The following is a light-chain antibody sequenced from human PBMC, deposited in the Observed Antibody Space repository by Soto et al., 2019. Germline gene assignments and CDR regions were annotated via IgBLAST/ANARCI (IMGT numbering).Light chain of an antibody. V-gene: IGLV2-14*01. J-gene: IGLJ1*01. CDR2: DVT. CDR1: SSDVGGYNL. CDR3: SSYTSISTYV. Sequence: QSVLTQPPSVSGSPGQSITISCTGTSSDVGGYNLVSWYQRHPDKAPKLMIYDVTNRPSGVSNRFSACNSGNTASLTICGIQDEDEADYCCSSYTSISTYVFGTGTKVTVL.